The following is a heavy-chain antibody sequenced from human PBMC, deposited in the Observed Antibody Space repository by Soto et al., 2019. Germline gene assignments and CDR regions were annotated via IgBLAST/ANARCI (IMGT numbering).Heavy chain of an antibody. CDR3: AKESEGANYDFWSGYSFDS. CDR1: GFSFSSYA. Sequence: VHLLESGGGLVQPGGSLRLSCAASGFSFSSYAMSWVRQAPGKGLEWVSAISSSGTSTFYADSVRGRFTISRDTSRKTLNLERNTLRAEDTAFYYCAKESEGANYDFWSGYSFDSWGQGTLVTVAS. V-gene: IGHV3-23*01. D-gene: IGHD3-3*01. CDR2: ISSSGTST. J-gene: IGHJ4*02.